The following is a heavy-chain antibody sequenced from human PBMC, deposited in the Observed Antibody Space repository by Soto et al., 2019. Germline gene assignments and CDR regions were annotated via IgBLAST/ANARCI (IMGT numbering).Heavy chain of an antibody. V-gene: IGHV3-48*02. D-gene: IGHD5-18*01. Sequence: SLRLSFAAPGFPFHSYTLNWVPPAPGEGVVWVSYISSSSSSIYYADSVKGRFTVSRDNAKNSLYLQMNSLRDEDTAVYYCARDPEAPPTRGYSYYGMDVWGQGTTVTVSS. CDR2: ISSSSSSI. J-gene: IGHJ6*02. CDR1: GFPFHSYT. CDR3: ARDPEAPPTRGYSYYGMDV.